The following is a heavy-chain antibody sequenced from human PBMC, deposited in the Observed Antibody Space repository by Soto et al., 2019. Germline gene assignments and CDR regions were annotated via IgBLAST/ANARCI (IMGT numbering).Heavy chain of an antibody. D-gene: IGHD3-16*02. CDR3: AKDAMITFGGVIAQTFDY. J-gene: IGHJ4*02. CDR1: GFTFSSYA. V-gene: IGHV3-23*01. CDR2: ISGSGGST. Sequence: PGGSLRLSCAASGFTFSSYAMSWVRQAPGKGLEWVSAISGSGGSTYYADSVKGRFTISRDNSKNTLYLQMNSLRAEDTAVYYCAKDAMITFGGVIAQTFDYWGQGTLVTVSS.